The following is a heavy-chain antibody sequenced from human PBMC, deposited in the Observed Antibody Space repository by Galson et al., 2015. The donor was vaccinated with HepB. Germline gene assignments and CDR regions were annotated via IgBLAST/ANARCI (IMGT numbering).Heavy chain of an antibody. V-gene: IGHV4-34*01. CDR1: GASFNVYY. CDR3: ARGPQWQVNHYYALDV. CDR2: INHRGSA. Sequence: ETLSLTCAVYGASFNVYYWTWIRQSPAKGLEWIGEINHRGSAKYTSSLKSRVSISVQTSKKQFSLKLSSVNAADTAVYYCARGPQWQVNHYYALDVWGQGTTVTVSS. J-gene: IGHJ6*02. D-gene: IGHD6-19*01.